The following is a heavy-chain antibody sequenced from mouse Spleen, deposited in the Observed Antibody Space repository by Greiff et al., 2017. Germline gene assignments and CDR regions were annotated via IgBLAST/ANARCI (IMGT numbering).Heavy chain of an antibody. J-gene: IGHJ2*01. CDR3: ARGDYAHFDY. V-gene: IGHV3-1*01. CDR1: GYSITSGYD. CDR2: ISYSGST. Sequence: QSGPGMVKPSQSLSLTCTVTGYSITSGYDWHWIRHFPGNKLEWMGYISYSGSTNYNPSLKSRISITHDTSKNHFFLKLNSVTTEDTATYYCARGDYAHFDYWGQGTTLTVSS. D-gene: IGHD2-4*01.